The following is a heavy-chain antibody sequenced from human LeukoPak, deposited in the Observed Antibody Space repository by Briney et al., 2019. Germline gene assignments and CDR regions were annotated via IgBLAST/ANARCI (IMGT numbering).Heavy chain of an antibody. CDR2: IHRSGNT. J-gene: IGHJ4*02. D-gene: IGHD1-1*01. CDR3: ARVDWNPDY. Sequence: SETLSLTCAVSGYSISRGYHWGWIRQPPGKGLEWIGSIHRSGNTYYNVSLKSRVTISVDTSMNQCSLKLTSVTAADTAVYYCARVDWNPDYWGQGTLVTVSS. V-gene: IGHV4-38-2*01. CDR1: GYSISRGYH.